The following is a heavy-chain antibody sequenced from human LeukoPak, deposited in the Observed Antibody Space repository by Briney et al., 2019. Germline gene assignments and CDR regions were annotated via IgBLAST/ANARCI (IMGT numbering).Heavy chain of an antibody. CDR1: GYTFTDYY. CDR3: ARGPGGGSRVRDY. D-gene: IGHD2-15*01. Sequence: ASVKVSCKASGYTFTDYYMHWVRQAPGQGLEWVGWINPNSGGTNYAQKFQGRVTMTRDTSISTAYMELSRLRSDDTAVYYCARGPGGGSRVRDYWGQGTLATVSS. V-gene: IGHV1-2*02. J-gene: IGHJ4*02. CDR2: INPNSGGT.